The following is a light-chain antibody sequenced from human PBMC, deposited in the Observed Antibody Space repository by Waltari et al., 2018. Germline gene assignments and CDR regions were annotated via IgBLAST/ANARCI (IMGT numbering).Light chain of an antibody. CDR2: EVI. CDR1: NSDVGNYNL. CDR3: CSYAGSGTYV. V-gene: IGLV2-23*02. J-gene: IGLJ1*01. Sequence: QSALTQPASVSGTPGQSITISCTGTNSDVGNYNLVSWYQHHPGEAPKLMICEVIKRPSGVSNRFSCSKSGNTASLTSSWLQAEDEADYYCCSYAGSGTYVFGTGTKVTVL.